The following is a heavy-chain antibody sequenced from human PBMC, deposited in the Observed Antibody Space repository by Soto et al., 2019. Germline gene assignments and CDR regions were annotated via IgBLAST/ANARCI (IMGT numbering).Heavy chain of an antibody. CDR3: AKDRSYYYAKPAFDI. V-gene: IGHV3-23*01. CDR2: ISGSGGST. Sequence: PGGSLILSCAASGFTFSSYAMSWVRQAPGKGLEWVSAISGSGGSTYYADSVKGRFTISRDNSKNTLYLQMNSLRAEDTAVYYCAKDRSYYYAKPAFDIWGQGTMVTVSS. CDR1: GFTFSSYA. J-gene: IGHJ3*02. D-gene: IGHD3-10*01.